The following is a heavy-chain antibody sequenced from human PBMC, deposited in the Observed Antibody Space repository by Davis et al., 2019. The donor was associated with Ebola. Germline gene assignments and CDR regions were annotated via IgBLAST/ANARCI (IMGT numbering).Heavy chain of an antibody. Sequence: PGGSLRLSCAASGFTVSSNYMSWVRQAPGKGLEWVSVIYSGGSPYYADSVKGRFTISRDNPKNTLYLQMNSLRAEDTAVYYCARDHGCSSTSRYYAFDIWGQGTMVTVSS. J-gene: IGHJ3*02. V-gene: IGHV3-53*01. CDR2: IYSGGSP. CDR1: GFTVSSNY. CDR3: ARDHGCSSTSRYYAFDI. D-gene: IGHD2-2*01.